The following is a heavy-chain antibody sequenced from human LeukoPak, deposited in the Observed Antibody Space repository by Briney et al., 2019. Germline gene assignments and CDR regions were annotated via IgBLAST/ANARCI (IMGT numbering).Heavy chain of an antibody. Sequence: GGSLRLSCTASGFTFGDYAMIWFRQAPGKGLLWVSRINSDGSSTNYADSVKGRFTISRDNAKNTLYLQMNSLRAEDTAVYYCARRIAAAAAPYYFDYWGQGTLVTVSS. J-gene: IGHJ4*02. CDR3: ARRIAAAAAPYYFDY. CDR1: GFTFGDYA. V-gene: IGHV3-74*01. CDR2: INSDGSST. D-gene: IGHD6-13*01.